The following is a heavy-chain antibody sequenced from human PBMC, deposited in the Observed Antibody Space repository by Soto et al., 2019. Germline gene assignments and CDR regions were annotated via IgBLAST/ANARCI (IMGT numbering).Heavy chain of an antibody. D-gene: IGHD6-6*01. CDR3: ARSYSCSSYFDY. CDR2: IYPGDSDS. J-gene: IGHJ4*02. Sequence: ESLKISCKGSGYSFTIYWIAWVRQMPGKGLEWMGMIYPGDSDSRYSPSFQGQVTISADKSITTAYLQWSSLSASDTARYYCARSYSCSSYFDYWGQRALVTVSS. V-gene: IGHV5-51*01. CDR1: GYSFTIYW.